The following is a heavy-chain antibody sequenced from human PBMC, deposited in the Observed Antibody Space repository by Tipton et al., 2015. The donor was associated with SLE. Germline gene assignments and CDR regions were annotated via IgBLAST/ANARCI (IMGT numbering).Heavy chain of an antibody. V-gene: IGHV4-59*01. CDR3: ASGIITMKGNWYFDL. J-gene: IGHJ2*01. Sequence: TLSLTCTVSGGSISTYYWSWIRQPPGKGLEWIGYISDSGSANYNSSLKSRVTISVDTSKNQFSLKLSSVTAADTAVYYCASGIITMKGNWYFDLWGRGTLVTVSS. CDR1: GGSISTYY. CDR2: ISDSGSA. D-gene: IGHD3-22*01.